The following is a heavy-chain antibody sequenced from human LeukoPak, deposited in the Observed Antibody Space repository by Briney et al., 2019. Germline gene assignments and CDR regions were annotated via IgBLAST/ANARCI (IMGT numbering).Heavy chain of an antibody. D-gene: IGHD5-12*01. J-gene: IGHJ4*02. Sequence: KPSETLSLTCTVSGGSTSSYYWSWIRQPPGKGLEWIGYIYYSGSTNYNPSLKSRVTISVDTSKNQFSLKLSSVTAADTAVYYCARLSRDGYNWAFDYWGQGTLVTVSS. CDR3: ARLSRDGYNWAFDY. CDR2: IYYSGST. CDR1: GGSTSSYY. V-gene: IGHV4-59*01.